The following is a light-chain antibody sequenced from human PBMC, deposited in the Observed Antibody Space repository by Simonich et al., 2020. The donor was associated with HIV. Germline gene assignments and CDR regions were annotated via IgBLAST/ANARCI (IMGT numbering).Light chain of an antibody. J-gene: IGLJ3*02. Sequence: QSALTQPPSASGSPGQSVTISCAGTSSDVGAYNYVSWYQQHPGKAPKLMIYEVSKRPAGVPDRFSGSKSGNTASLTVSGLQAEDEADYYCNSYGGPFGGGTKLTVL. CDR3: NSYGGP. CDR2: EVS. V-gene: IGLV2-8*01. CDR1: SSDVGAYNY.